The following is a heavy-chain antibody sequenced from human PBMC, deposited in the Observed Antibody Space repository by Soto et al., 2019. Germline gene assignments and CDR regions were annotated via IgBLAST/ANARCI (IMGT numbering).Heavy chain of an antibody. CDR2: IYYSGST. V-gene: IGHV4-31*03. Sequence: SETLSLTCTVSGGSISSGGYYWSWIRQHPGKGLEWIGYIYYSGSTYYNPSLKSRVTISVDTSKNQFSLKLSSVTAADTAVYYCARFITMVRGVKHYMDVWGKGTTVTVSS. D-gene: IGHD3-10*01. J-gene: IGHJ6*03. CDR3: ARFITMVRGVKHYMDV. CDR1: GGSISSGGYY.